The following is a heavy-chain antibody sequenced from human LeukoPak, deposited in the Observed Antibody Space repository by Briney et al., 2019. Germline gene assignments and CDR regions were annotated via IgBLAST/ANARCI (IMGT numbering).Heavy chain of an antibody. CDR3: ASGVYYDN. J-gene: IGHJ4*02. CDR2: ISGSSSYI. CDR1: GFIFSSYS. D-gene: IGHD3-9*01. V-gene: IGHV3-21*01. Sequence: GGSLRLSCAASGFIFSSYSTNWVRQAPGKGLEWVSSISGSSSYIYYADSVKGRFTISRDNARNSLYLQMNGLRAEDTAVYYCASGVYYDNWGQGTLVTVSS.